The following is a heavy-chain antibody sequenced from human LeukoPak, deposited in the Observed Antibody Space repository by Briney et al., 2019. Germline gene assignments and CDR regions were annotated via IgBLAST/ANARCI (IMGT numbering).Heavy chain of an antibody. CDR1: GFTFTNYW. Sequence: GGSLRLSCAASGFTFTNYWMSWVRQAPGKGLELVANIKQDRSEKYYVDSVKGRFTISRDNTKNSLYLQMNSLRAEDTAVYYCARDVKSYYSMVRAYDAFDIWGQGTMVTVSS. CDR3: ARDVKSYYSMVRAYDAFDI. D-gene: IGHD3-10*01. J-gene: IGHJ3*02. CDR2: IKQDRSEK. V-gene: IGHV3-7*01.